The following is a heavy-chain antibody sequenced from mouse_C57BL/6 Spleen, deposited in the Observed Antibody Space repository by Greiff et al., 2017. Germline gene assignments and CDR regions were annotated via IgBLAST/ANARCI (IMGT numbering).Heavy chain of an antibody. Sequence: EVQLVESGGGLVKPGGSLKLSCAASGFTFSRYAMSWVRQTPEKRLEWVATISDGGSYTYYPDNVKGRFTISRDNAKNNLYLQMSHLKSEDRAMYYCARDGYYGLDYWGQGTTLTVSS. CDR3: ARDGYYGLDY. J-gene: IGHJ2*01. V-gene: IGHV5-4*01. CDR1: GFTFSRYA. CDR2: ISDGGSYT. D-gene: IGHD2-3*01.